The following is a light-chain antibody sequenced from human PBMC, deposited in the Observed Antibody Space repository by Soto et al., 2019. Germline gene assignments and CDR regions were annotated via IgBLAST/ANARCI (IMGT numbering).Light chain of an antibody. J-gene: IGKJ4*01. CDR3: QQYNIYPLT. CDR2: AAS. V-gene: IGKV1D-16*01. Sequence: DVQMTQSPSSLSASVGDRVTITCRASQGINTWLAWYQQKAEKAPKSLIYAASSLQTGVPSRFGGSQSGTDFTLTISSLQPEDSATYCCQQYNIYPLTFGGGTKVEIK. CDR1: QGINTW.